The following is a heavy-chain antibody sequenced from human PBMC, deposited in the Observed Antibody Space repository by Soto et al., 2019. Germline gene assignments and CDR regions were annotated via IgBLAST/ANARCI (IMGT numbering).Heavy chain of an antibody. CDR1: GGSISISDHY. J-gene: IGHJ5*02. V-gene: IGHV4-31*03. D-gene: IGHD2-2*01. CDR2: IYYSGTT. CDR3: ARYCGSANGGWFDP. Sequence: QVQLQESGPGLVQPSQTLSLNCTVSGGSISISDHYWSWIRLQPGKGLEWIGYIYYSGTTYYNPSLKSRVSISLDTSKRQFSLRLTSVTAADTAVYFCARYCGSANGGWFDPWGQGTLVTVSS.